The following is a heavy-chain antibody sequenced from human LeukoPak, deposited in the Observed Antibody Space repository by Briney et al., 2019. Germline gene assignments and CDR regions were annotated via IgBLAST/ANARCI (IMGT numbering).Heavy chain of an antibody. J-gene: IGHJ4*02. Sequence: SQTLSLTCAVSGGSISSGGYSWSWIRQPPGKGLEWIGYIYHSGSTYYNPSLKSRVTISVDRSKNQFSLKLSSVTAADTAVYYCARLNMAGTTKFDYWGQGTLATVSS. CDR1: GGSISSGGYS. V-gene: IGHV4-30-2*01. CDR3: ARLNMAGTTKFDY. D-gene: IGHD1-7*01. CDR2: IYHSGST.